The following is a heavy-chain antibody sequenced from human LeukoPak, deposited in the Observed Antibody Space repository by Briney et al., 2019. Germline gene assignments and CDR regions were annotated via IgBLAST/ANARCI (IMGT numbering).Heavy chain of an antibody. CDR1: GYTFTDHY. Sequence: GASVKVSCKALGYTFTDHYFHWLRQAPGQGIEWMGWIHPGRGDTNIAQKFQGRVTMTRDTSISTAYMELSRLRSDDTAVYYCARDSKSYYGSGSLELPFDPWGQGTLVTVSS. J-gene: IGHJ5*02. D-gene: IGHD3-10*01. CDR2: IHPGRGDT. V-gene: IGHV1-2*02. CDR3: ARDSKSYYGSGSLELPFDP.